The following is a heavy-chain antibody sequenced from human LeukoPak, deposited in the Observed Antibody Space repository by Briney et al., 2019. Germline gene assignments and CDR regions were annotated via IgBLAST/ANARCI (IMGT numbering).Heavy chain of an antibody. Sequence: PGGSLRLSCAASGFTFSSYNMNWVRQAPGKGLEWVSAISGSGGSTYYADSVKGRFTISRDNSKNTLYLQMNSLRAEDTAVYYCAKDLTYGSSGYSAGDAFDIWGQGTMVTVSS. D-gene: IGHD3-22*01. CDR2: ISGSGGST. CDR1: GFTFSSYN. J-gene: IGHJ3*02. CDR3: AKDLTYGSSGYSAGDAFDI. V-gene: IGHV3-23*01.